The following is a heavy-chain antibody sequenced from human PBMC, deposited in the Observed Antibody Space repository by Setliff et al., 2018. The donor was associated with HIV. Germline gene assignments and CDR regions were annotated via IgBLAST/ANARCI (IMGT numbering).Heavy chain of an antibody. Sequence: WVRQAPGKGLEWLGRIQSNSIGGTILYGAFVKGRFNISRDDSTNTLYLQMNSLRTEDTALYYCTTASDSTNYDDGFDLWGQGTMVTV. D-gene: IGHD4-4*01. CDR3: TTASDSTNYDDGFDL. V-gene: IGHV3-15*01. CDR2: IQSNSIGGTI. J-gene: IGHJ3*01.